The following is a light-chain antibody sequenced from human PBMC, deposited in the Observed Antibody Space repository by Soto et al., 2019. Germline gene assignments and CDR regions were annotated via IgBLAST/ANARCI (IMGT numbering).Light chain of an antibody. Sequence: DIQMTQSPSSLSASVGDRVTITCQASQDITYYLNWFQQRPGKAPKLLITDASTLKTGVPSRFSASGSGRDFTFTISSLQPEDLATYYCQQYHDLPFTVGQGTKVVIK. CDR3: QQYHDLPFT. CDR1: QDITYY. J-gene: IGKJ2*01. V-gene: IGKV1-33*01. CDR2: DAS.